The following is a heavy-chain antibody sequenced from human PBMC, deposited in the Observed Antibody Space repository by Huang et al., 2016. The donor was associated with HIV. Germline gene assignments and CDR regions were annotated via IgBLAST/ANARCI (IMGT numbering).Heavy chain of an antibody. J-gene: IGHJ3*02. Sequence: QVQLQQWGAELLKTSETLSLTCAVSGGSFSGHYWTWLRQPPGRGLEWIGEISDCGSTTYHPALKSRVTISGDTSQSQFSLKLNSVTAADTAIYYCARMFKYDSGGYWGNDAFDIWGQGTMVTVSS. D-gene: IGHD3-22*01. CDR1: GGSFSGHY. CDR2: ISDCGST. CDR3: ARMFKYDSGGYWGNDAFDI. V-gene: IGHV4-34*02.